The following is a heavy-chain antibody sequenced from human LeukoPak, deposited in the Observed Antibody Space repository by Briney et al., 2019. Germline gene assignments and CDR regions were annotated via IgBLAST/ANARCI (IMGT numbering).Heavy chain of an antibody. Sequence: GGSLRLSCAASGFTFSSYAMSWVRQAPGKGLEWVSAISGSGGSTYHADSVKGRFTISRDNSKNTLYLQMNSLRAEDTAVYYCAKVSYHYYGSGSYVLDYWGQGTLVTVSS. CDR1: GFTFSSYA. D-gene: IGHD3-10*01. CDR2: ISGSGGST. J-gene: IGHJ4*02. V-gene: IGHV3-23*01. CDR3: AKVSYHYYGSGSYVLDY.